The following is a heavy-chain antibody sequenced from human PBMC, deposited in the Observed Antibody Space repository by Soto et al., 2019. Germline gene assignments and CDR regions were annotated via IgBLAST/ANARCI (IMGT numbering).Heavy chain of an antibody. D-gene: IGHD6-13*01. J-gene: IGHJ5*01. V-gene: IGHV2-5*01. CDR3: AHRSSSWYGFDS. CDR2: IFWNDDK. Sequence: SGPTLVNPTQTLTLTCTLSGFSLSTNGVGVGWIRQPPGKALEWLTLIFWNDDKRYSPSLQTRVTITKDTSKNQVVLTMTNMDTVDTATYFCAHRSSSWYGFDSWGQGTLVTVSS. CDR1: GFSLSTNGVG.